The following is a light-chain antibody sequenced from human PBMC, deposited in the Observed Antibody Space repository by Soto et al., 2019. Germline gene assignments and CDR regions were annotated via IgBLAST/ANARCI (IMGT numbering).Light chain of an antibody. CDR3: QKYDTSPRT. CDR2: GAS. CDR1: QSVSSNY. J-gene: IGKJ1*01. Sequence: EVMLTQSPGTLSLSPGESATLSCRASQSVSSNYLAWYQQKSGQAPRLLIYGASNRATGIPDRFSGSGSGTDFTLTTRRLEPEDFAVYYCQKYDTSPRTFGQGTKVEFK. V-gene: IGKV3-20*01.